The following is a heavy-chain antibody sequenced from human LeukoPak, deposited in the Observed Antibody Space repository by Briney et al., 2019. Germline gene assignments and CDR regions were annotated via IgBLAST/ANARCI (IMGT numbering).Heavy chain of an antibody. D-gene: IGHD1/OR15-1a*01. J-gene: IGHJ6*03. CDR3: ARELDPTSTNNPHFYYHMDV. Sequence: SETLSLTCTVSGGSISSYYWSWIRQPPGKGLEWIGCIYYSGSTNYNPSFKSRVTISVDTSKNQFSLKLSSVTAADTAVYYCARELDPTSTNNPHFYYHMDVWGKGTTVTVSS. CDR1: GGSISSYY. CDR2: IYYSGST. V-gene: IGHV4-59*01.